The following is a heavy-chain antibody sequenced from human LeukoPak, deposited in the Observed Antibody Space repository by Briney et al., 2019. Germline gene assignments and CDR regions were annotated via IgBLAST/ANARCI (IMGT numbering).Heavy chain of an antibody. CDR3: ARHSDFWSGYYTLFDY. V-gene: IGHV4-34*01. J-gene: IGHJ4*02. Sequence: PSETLSLTCAVYGGSFSGYYWSWIRQPPGKGLEWIGEINHSGSTNYNPTLKSRVTISVDTSKNQFSLKLSSVTAADTAVYYCARHSDFWSGYYTLFDYWGQGTLVTVSS. CDR1: GGSFSGYY. CDR2: INHSGST. D-gene: IGHD3-3*01.